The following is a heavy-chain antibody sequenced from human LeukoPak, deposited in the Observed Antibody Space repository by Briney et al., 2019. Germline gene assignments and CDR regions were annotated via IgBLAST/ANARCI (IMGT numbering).Heavy chain of an antibody. CDR2: ISYDGSNK. Sequence: GRSLRVSCAASGFTFSSYAMHWVRQAPGKGLERVAVISYDGSNKYYADSVKGRFTISRDNSKNTLYLQMNSLRAEDTAVYYCASPIVVVVAATNYWGQGTLVTVSS. CDR3: ASPIVVVVAATNY. J-gene: IGHJ4*02. CDR1: GFTFSSYA. V-gene: IGHV3-30*04. D-gene: IGHD2-15*01.